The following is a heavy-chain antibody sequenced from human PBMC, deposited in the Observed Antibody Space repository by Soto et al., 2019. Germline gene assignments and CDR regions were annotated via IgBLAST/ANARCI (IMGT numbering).Heavy chain of an antibody. J-gene: IGHJ6*02. D-gene: IGHD3-10*01. CDR3: ARRRNYYGSGSYYNVPDPGYYYYGMDV. Sequence: SVKVSWKASGGTFSSYAISWVRQAPGQGLEWMGGIIPIFGTANYAQKFQGRVTITADESTSTAYMELSSLRSEDTAVYYCARRRNYYGSGSYYNVPDPGYYYYGMDVWGQGTTVTVSS. CDR1: GGTFSSYA. CDR2: IIPIFGTA. V-gene: IGHV1-69*13.